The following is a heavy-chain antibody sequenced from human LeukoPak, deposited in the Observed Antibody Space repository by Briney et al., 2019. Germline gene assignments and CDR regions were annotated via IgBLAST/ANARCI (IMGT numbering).Heavy chain of an antibody. J-gene: IGHJ6*03. CDR1: GGSISSYY. D-gene: IGHD3-10*01. CDR3: ARVGGLWFGELFSHMDV. Sequence: SETLSLTCTVSGGSISSYYWSWIRQPPGKGLEWKGLEWIGYIYYSGSTNYNPSLKSRVTISVDTSKNQFSLKLSSVTAADTAVYYCARVGGLWFGELFSHMDVWGKGTTVTVSS. CDR2: IYYSGST. V-gene: IGHV4-59*08.